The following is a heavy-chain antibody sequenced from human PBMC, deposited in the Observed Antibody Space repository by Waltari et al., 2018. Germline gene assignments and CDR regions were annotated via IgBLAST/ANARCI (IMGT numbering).Heavy chain of an antibody. Sequence: QLQLQESGPGLVKPSETLSLTCTVSGGSISSSSYYWGWIRQPPGKGLEWIGSIYYSGSTYYNPSLKSRVTISVDTSKNQFSLKLSSVTAADTAVYYCARLVAATPRLDYWGQGTLVTVSS. CDR2: IYYSGST. D-gene: IGHD2-15*01. CDR3: ARLVAATPRLDY. V-gene: IGHV4-39*07. J-gene: IGHJ4*02. CDR1: GGSISSSSYY.